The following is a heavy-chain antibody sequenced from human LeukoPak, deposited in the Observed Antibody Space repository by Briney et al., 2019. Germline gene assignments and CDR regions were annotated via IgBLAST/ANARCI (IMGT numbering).Heavy chain of an antibody. CDR2: ISYDGSNK. CDR3: ARDRLWWSSAYYFDY. D-gene: IGHD4/OR15-4a*01. J-gene: IGHJ4*02. V-gene: IGHV3-30-3*01. CDR1: GFTFSSYT. Sequence: PGGSLRLSCAASGFTFSSYTMHWVRQAPGKGLEGVAVISYDGSNKYYSDSVKGRFTISRDNSKNTLYLQLNSLRAEDTAVYYCARDRLWWSSAYYFDYWGQGTLVTVSS.